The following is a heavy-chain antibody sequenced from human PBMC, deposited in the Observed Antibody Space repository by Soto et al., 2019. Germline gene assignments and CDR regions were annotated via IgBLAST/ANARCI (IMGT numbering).Heavy chain of an antibody. Sequence: QVQLVESGGGVVQPGRSLRLSCAASGFTFSSYGMHWVRQAPGKGLEWVAVIWYDGSNKYYADSVKGRFTISRDTSKNTLYLQINSLTDEDTAVYYCAREPTRISRFFGEYYFDYWGQGTLVTVSS. J-gene: IGHJ4*02. V-gene: IGHV3-33*01. CDR3: AREPTRISRFFGEYYFDY. CDR2: IWYDGSNK. CDR1: GFTFSSYG. D-gene: IGHD3-10*01.